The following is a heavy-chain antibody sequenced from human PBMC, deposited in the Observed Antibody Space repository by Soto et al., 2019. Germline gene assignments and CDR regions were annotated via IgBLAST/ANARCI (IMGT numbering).Heavy chain of an antibody. CDR2: ISYDGSNK. V-gene: IGHV3-30*18. CDR3: AKTKRLGPILHCSSTSCLNWFDA. J-gene: IGHJ5*02. CDR1: GFTFSSYG. D-gene: IGHD2-2*01. Sequence: PGGSLRLSCAASGFTFSSYGMHWVRQAPGKGLEWVAVISYDGSNKYYADSVKGRFTISRDNSKNTLYLQMNSLRAEETAVYYCAKTKRLGPILHCSSTSCLNWFDAWGQGTLVTVSS.